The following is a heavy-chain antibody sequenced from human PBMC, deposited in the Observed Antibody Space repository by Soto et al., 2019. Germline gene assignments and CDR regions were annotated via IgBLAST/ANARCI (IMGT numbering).Heavy chain of an antibody. V-gene: IGHV1-58*01. CDR2: IVVGSGNT. CDR3: ATHREGATYYFDY. D-gene: IGHD1-26*01. Sequence: QMQLVQSGPEVKKPGTSVKGSCKASTFTFTSSAVQWGRQARGQLLEWIGWIVVGSGNTKYAQNFQERVTITRDMSSGTAYLELSSLRSEDTAVYYCATHREGATYYFDYWGQGPLLTVSS. CDR1: TFTFTSSA. J-gene: IGHJ4*02.